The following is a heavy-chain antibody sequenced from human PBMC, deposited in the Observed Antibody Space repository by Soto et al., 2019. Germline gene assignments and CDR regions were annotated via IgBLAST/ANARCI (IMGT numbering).Heavy chain of an antibody. D-gene: IGHD2-2*01. CDR2: ISGSGGST. CDR3: ATDIVVVPAAMADY. V-gene: IGHV3-23*01. Sequence: PGGSLRLSCAASGFTFSSYAMSWVRQAPGKGLEWVSAISGSGGSTYYADSVKGRFTISRDNSKNTLYLQMNSLRAEDTAVYYCATDIVVVPAAMADYWGQGTLVTVSS. CDR1: GFTFSSYA. J-gene: IGHJ4*02.